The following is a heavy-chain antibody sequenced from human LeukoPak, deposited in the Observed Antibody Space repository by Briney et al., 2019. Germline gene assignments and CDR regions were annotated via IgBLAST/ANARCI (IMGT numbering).Heavy chain of an antibody. J-gene: IGHJ4*02. CDR1: GGSISPYY. CDR2: IYYSGNT. Sequence: ASETLSLTCTVSGGSISPYYWSWIRQPPGKGLEWLGYIYYSGNTDYNPSLKSRVAISVDTSKNQFSLKLSSVTAADTAVYYCARSTGSTMLIDYWGQGTLVTVSS. CDR3: ARSTGSTMLIDY. D-gene: IGHD3-16*01. V-gene: IGHV4-59*01.